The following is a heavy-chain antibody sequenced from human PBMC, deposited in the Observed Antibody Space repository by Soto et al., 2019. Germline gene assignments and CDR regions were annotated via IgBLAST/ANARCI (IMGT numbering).Heavy chain of an antibody. V-gene: IGHV4-59*01. CDR3: ARDSRYSSSWTSPYYYYYGMDV. Sequence: QVQLQESGPGLVKPLETLSLTCTVSGGSISSYYWSWIRQPPGKGLEWIGYIYYSGSTNYNPSLKSRVTISVDTSKNQFSLKLSSVTAADTAVYYCARDSRYSSSWTSPYYYYYGMDVWGQGTTVTVSS. J-gene: IGHJ6*02. CDR1: GGSISSYY. CDR2: IYYSGST. D-gene: IGHD6-13*01.